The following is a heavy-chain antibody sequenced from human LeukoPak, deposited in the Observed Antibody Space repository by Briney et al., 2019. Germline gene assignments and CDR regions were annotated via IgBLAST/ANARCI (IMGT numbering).Heavy chain of an antibody. V-gene: IGHV4-30-2*01. CDR2: IYHSGST. CDR3: ARDQALDAFDI. CDR1: GGSISSGGYY. J-gene: IGHJ3*02. Sequence: PSQTLSLTCTVSGGSISSGGYYWSWIRQPPGKGLEWIGYIYHSGSTYYNPSLKSRVTISVDRSKNQFSLKLSSVTAADTAVYYCARDQALDAFDIWGQGTMVTVSS.